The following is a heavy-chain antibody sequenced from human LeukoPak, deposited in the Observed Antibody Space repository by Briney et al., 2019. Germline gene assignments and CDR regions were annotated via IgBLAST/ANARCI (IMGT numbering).Heavy chain of an antibody. Sequence: GGSLRLSCAASGFTFSSYWMHWVRQAPGKGLVWVSRINSDGSSTSYADSVKGRFTIPRDNAKNTLYLQMNGLRAEDTAVYYCARDKDGAVTTGDYWGQGTLVTVSS. J-gene: IGHJ4*02. V-gene: IGHV3-74*01. CDR2: INSDGSST. CDR1: GFTFSSYW. D-gene: IGHD4-17*01. CDR3: ARDKDGAVTTGDY.